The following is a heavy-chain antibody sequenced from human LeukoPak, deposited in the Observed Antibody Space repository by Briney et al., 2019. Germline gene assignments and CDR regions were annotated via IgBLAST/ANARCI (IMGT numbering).Heavy chain of an antibody. J-gene: IGHJ4*02. CDR1: GFTFSGYS. V-gene: IGHV3-21*01. CDR2: ISSSSSYI. D-gene: IGHD3-22*01. Sequence: GGSLRLSCAASGFTFSGYSMNWVRQAPGKGLEWVSSISSSSSYIYYADSVKGRFTISRDNAKNSLYLQMNSLRAEDTAVYYCARGGHYYDSSGYYYVSYWGQGTLVTVSS. CDR3: ARGGHYYDSSGYYYVSY.